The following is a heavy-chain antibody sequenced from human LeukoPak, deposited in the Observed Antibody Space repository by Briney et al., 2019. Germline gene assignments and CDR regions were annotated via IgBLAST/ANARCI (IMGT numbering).Heavy chain of an antibody. CDR1: GYTFTGYY. CDR2: INPNSGGT. Sequence: ASVKVSCKASGYTFTGYYMHWVRQAPGQGLEWMGWINPNSGGTNYAQKSQGRVTMTWDTSISTAYMELSRLRSDDTAVYYCARAYYDYVWGSPAYYYYGMDVWGQGTTVTVSS. CDR3: ARAYYDYVWGSPAYYYYGMDV. V-gene: IGHV1-2*02. J-gene: IGHJ6*02. D-gene: IGHD3-16*01.